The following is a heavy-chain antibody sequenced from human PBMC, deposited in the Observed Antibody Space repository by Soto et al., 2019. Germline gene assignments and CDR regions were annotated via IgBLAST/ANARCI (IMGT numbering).Heavy chain of an antibody. V-gene: IGHV1-46*01. CDR2: INPSGGST. Sequence: SVKVSCKASGYTFTSYYMHWVRQAPGQGLEWMGIINPSGGSTSYAQKFQGRVTMTRDTSTSTVYMELSSLRSEDTAVYYCAREAYDSSGYEYYFDYWGQGTLVTVSS. CDR3: AREAYDSSGYEYYFDY. CDR1: GYTFTSYY. J-gene: IGHJ4*02. D-gene: IGHD3-22*01.